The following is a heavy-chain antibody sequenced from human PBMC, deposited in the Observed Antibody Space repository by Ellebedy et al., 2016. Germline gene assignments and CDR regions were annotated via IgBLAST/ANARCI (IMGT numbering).Heavy chain of an antibody. CDR3: VRDHNWAFDY. Sequence: GESLKISCAASGFTVSSNYMSWVRQAPGKGLEWVSVIYSGGSTYYADSVKGRFTISRDNTKNSLYLQMNSLRDEDTAVYYCVRDHNWAFDYWGQGTLVTVSS. V-gene: IGHV3-53*01. CDR1: GFTVSSNY. CDR2: IYSGGST. J-gene: IGHJ4*02. D-gene: IGHD1-20*01.